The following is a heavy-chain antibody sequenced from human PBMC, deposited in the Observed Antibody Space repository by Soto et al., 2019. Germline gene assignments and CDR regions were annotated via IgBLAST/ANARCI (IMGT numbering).Heavy chain of an antibody. CDR1: GYTFTSYD. D-gene: IGHD6-6*01. J-gene: IGHJ6*03. CDR3: ARGCRIAARPGRGSNYYYYYMDV. V-gene: IGHV1-8*01. Sequence: GASVKVCCKASGYTFTSYDINWVRQATGQGLEWMGWMNPNSGNTGYAQKFQGRVTMTRNTSISTAYMELSSLRSEDTAVYYCARGCRIAARPGRGSNYYYYYMDVWGKGTTVTVSS. CDR2: MNPNSGNT.